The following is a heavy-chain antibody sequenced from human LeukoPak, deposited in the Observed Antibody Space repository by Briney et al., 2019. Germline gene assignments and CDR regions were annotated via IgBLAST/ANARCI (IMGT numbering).Heavy chain of an antibody. Sequence: SQTLSLTCTVSGGSISSGSYYWSWIRQPGGKGLEWIGRIYTSGSTNYNPSLKSRVTISVDTSKNQFSLKLSFVTAADTAVYYCARVLRYFDWRGDGMDVWGQGTTVTVSS. CDR2: IYTSGST. CDR1: GGSISSGSYY. J-gene: IGHJ6*02. V-gene: IGHV4-61*02. D-gene: IGHD3-9*01. CDR3: ARVLRYFDWRGDGMDV.